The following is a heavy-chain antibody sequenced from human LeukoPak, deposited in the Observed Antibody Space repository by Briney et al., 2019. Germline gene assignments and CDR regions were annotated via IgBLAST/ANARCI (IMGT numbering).Heavy chain of an antibody. V-gene: IGHV1-3*01. D-gene: IGHD6-13*01. J-gene: IGHJ4*02. CDR2: INAGNGNT. Sequence: ASVKVSCKASGYTFTSYAMHWVRQAPGQRLEWMGWINAGNGNTKYSQKFQGRVTITRDTSASTAYMELSSLRSEDTAVYYCASEFLAAAGPNYFDYWGQGTLLTVSS. CDR3: ASEFLAAAGPNYFDY. CDR1: GYTFTSYA.